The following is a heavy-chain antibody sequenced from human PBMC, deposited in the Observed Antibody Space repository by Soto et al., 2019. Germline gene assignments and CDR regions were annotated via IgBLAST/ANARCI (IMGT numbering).Heavy chain of an antibody. Sequence: SQTLSLTCAISGDSVSSNTASWNWIRQSPSRGLEWLGRTYFRSKWYNDYAVSVKSRIIINPDTSNNQFSLQLNSVTPEDTAVYFCAKGDNLGPKTGYAFDPWGQGIMVTVAS. J-gene: IGHJ5*02. V-gene: IGHV6-1*01. CDR2: TYFRSKWYN. CDR1: GDSVSSNTAS. CDR3: AKGDNLGPKTGYAFDP. D-gene: IGHD5-12*01.